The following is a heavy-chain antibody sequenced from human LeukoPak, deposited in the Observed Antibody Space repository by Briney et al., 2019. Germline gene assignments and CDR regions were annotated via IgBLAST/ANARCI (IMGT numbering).Heavy chain of an antibody. D-gene: IGHD6-13*01. V-gene: IGHV1-46*01. CDR2: INPSGGST. CDR1: GYTFTSYY. CDR3: ARGSGYSAGWYDY. J-gene: IGHJ4*02. Sequence: ASVKVSCKASGYTFTSYYMHWVRQAPGQGLEWMGIINPSGGSTSYAQKFQGRVTMTRDMSTSTDYMDLSSLKSEDMAVYYCARGSGYSAGWYDYWGQGTLVTVSS.